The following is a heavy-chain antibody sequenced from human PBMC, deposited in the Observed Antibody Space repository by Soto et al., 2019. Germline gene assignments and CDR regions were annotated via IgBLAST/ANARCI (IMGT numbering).Heavy chain of an antibody. J-gene: IGHJ4*02. CDR1: GFTFSTYT. D-gene: IGHD1-26*01. CDR2: ISSSSNYI. Sequence: GGSLRLSCVASGFTFSTYTMNWVRQAPGKGLEWVSSISSSSNYIYYADSVKGRFTISRDNAKNSLYLQMNSLRAEDTAVYYCARTRFTSSFDFWGQGTLVTVSS. V-gene: IGHV3-21*01. CDR3: ARTRFTSSFDF.